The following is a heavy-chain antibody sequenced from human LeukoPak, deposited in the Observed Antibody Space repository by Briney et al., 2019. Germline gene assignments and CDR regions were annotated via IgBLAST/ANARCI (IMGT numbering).Heavy chain of an antibody. CDR2: MNPNSANT. CDR3: ARAIRYQLLSDY. J-gene: IGHJ4*02. CDR1: GCTFSTYD. D-gene: IGHD2-2*01. Sequence: ASVKVSCKTSGCTFSTYDINWLRQAAGQGLEWMGWMNPNSANTGFAQKFQGRAAITRDTSTATAYLELSGLTSEDTAVYYCARAIRYQLLSDYWGQGTLVTVSS. V-gene: IGHV1-8*02.